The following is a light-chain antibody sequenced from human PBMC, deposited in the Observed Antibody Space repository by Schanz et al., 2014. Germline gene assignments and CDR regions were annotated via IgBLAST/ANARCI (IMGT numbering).Light chain of an antibody. V-gene: IGKV3-20*01. CDR3: QQYSSTPT. Sequence: EIVLTQSPGTLSLSPGERATLSCKTSQSISSSSLVWYQQKPGQAPRLLMYGASSGATGIPDRFSGSGSGTDFTLTISRLEPDDFAVYYCQQYSSTPTFGQGTRLEIK. J-gene: IGKJ5*01. CDR2: GAS. CDR1: QSISSSS.